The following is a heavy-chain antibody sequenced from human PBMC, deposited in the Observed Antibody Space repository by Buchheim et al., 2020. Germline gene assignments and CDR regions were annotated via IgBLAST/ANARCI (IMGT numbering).Heavy chain of an antibody. CDR3: ARARLGYSSPLWANWFDP. V-gene: IGHV4-30-2*01. CDR2: IYHSGST. J-gene: IGHJ5*02. CDR1: GGSISSGGYS. D-gene: IGHD6-13*01. Sequence: QLQLQESGSGLVKPSQTLSLTCAVSGGSISSGGYSWSWIRQPPGKGLEWIGYIYHSGSTYYNPSLKSRVPISVDRSKNQFSLKLSSVTAADTAVYYCARARLGYSSPLWANWFDPWGQGTL.